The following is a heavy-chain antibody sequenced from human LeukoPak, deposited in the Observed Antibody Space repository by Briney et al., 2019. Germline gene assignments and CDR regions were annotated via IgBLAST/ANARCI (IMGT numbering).Heavy chain of an antibody. D-gene: IGHD2-21*02. Sequence: PGGSLRLSCAASGFTFDDYAMHWVRQAPGKGLEWVSLISGDGGNTYYADSVKGRFTISRDNSKNSLYLQMNSLRTEDTALYYCAKDVVYCGGDCYGTYFDYWGQGTLVTVSS. CDR2: ISGDGGNT. J-gene: IGHJ4*02. V-gene: IGHV3-43*02. CDR3: AKDVVYCGGDCYGTYFDY. CDR1: GFTFDDYA.